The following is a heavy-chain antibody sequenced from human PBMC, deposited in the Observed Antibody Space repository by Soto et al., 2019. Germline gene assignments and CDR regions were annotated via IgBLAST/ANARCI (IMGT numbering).Heavy chain of an antibody. Sequence: EVQLLESGGGLIQPGWSLRLSCAASGFTFTSYAMSWVRQAPGKGLEWVSAISGSGGSTYYANSVKGRFTISRDNSKSTLYLQMNSLRAEDTAIYYCAKDRYGDYSWGQGTLVTVSS. D-gene: IGHD4-17*01. CDR1: GFTFTSYA. J-gene: IGHJ4*02. V-gene: IGHV3-23*01. CDR3: AKDRYGDYS. CDR2: ISGSGGST.